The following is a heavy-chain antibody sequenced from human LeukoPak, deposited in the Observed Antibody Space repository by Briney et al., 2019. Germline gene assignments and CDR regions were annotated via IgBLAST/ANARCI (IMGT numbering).Heavy chain of an antibody. Sequence: ASVKVSCKASGYTFTSYDINWVRQATGQGLEWMGWMNPNSGNTGYAQKFQGRVTMTRNTSISTAYMELSSLRSEDTAVYYCARGRRSKITMIVVAKYYFDYWGQGTLVTVSS. V-gene: IGHV1-8*01. D-gene: IGHD3-22*01. CDR3: ARGRRSKITMIVVAKYYFDY. CDR2: MNPNSGNT. CDR1: GYTFTSYD. J-gene: IGHJ4*02.